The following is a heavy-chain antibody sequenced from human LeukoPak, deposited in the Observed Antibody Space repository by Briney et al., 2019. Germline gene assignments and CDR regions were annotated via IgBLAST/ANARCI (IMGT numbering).Heavy chain of an antibody. J-gene: IGHJ5*02. CDR3: ARLLLWFGENGFDP. Sequence: SETLSLTCAVSGGSISSGGYSWSWIRQPPGKGLEWIGYIYYSGSTYYNPSLKSRVTISVDTSKNQFSLKLSSVTAADTAVYYCARLLLWFGENGFDPWGQGTLVTVSS. V-gene: IGHV4-30-4*07. D-gene: IGHD3-10*01. CDR2: IYYSGST. CDR1: GGSISSGGYS.